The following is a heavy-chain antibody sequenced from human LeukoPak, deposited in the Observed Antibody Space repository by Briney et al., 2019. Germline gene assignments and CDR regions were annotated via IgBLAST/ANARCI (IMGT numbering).Heavy chain of an antibody. Sequence: SETLSLTCTVSGGAISSYYWSWIRQPPGKGLEWIGYIYYSGSTNYNPSLKSRVTISVDTSKNQFSLKLSSVTAADTAVYYCARAKLLRFDYWGQGTLVTVSS. CDR2: IYYSGST. V-gene: IGHV4-59*01. J-gene: IGHJ4*02. CDR3: ARAKLLRFDY. D-gene: IGHD1-26*01. CDR1: GGAISSYY.